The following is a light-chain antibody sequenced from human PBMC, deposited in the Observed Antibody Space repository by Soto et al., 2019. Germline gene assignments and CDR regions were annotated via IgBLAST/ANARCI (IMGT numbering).Light chain of an antibody. CDR2: DAS. CDR1: QSVSSY. Sequence: EIVLTQSPATLSLSPGERATLSCRASQSVSSYLAWYQHKPGQAPRLLIYDASNRATGIPARFSGSGSGTDFTLTISSLEPEDFAVYYSQQRSNWPLTFGGGTKLEIK. J-gene: IGKJ4*01. CDR3: QQRSNWPLT. V-gene: IGKV3-11*01.